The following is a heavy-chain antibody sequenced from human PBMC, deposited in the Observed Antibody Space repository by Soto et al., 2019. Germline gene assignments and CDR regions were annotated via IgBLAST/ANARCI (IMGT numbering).Heavy chain of an antibody. J-gene: IGHJ4*02. Sequence: GGSLRLSCAASGFTFSSYAMSWVRQAPGKGLEWVSAISGSGGSTYYADSVKGRFTISRDNSKNTLYLQMNSLRAEDTAVYYCARTLAEVYDSSGYYFDYWGQGTLVTVSS. CDR3: ARTLAEVYDSSGYYFDY. CDR1: GFTFSSYA. V-gene: IGHV3-23*01. D-gene: IGHD3-22*01. CDR2: ISGSGGST.